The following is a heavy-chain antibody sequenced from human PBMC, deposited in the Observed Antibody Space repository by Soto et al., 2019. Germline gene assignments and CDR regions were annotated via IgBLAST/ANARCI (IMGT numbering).Heavy chain of an antibody. J-gene: IGHJ6*02. CDR3: ARDNIVVVPAAMAPGNYYYYGTDV. CDR2: IIPIFGTA. V-gene: IGHV1-69*13. CDR1: GGTFSSYA. D-gene: IGHD2-2*01. Sequence: RASVKVSCKASGGTFSSYAISWVRQAPGQGLEWMGGIIPIFGTANYAQKFQGRVTITADESTSTAYMELSSLRSEDTAVYYCARDNIVVVPAAMAPGNYYYYGTDVWGQGTTVTVSS.